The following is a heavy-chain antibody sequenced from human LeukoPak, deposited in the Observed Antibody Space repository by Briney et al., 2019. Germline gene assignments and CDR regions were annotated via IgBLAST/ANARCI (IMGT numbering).Heavy chain of an antibody. D-gene: IGHD2-15*01. CDR3: ARYCSGGNCYSPTSYFDY. J-gene: IGHJ4*02. V-gene: IGHV4-4*07. CDR1: GGSISSYY. CDR2: IYTSGST. Sequence: PSETLSLTCTVSGGSISSYYWSWIRQPAGKGLEWIGRIYTSGSTNYNPSLKSRVTISVDTSKNQFSLKVRSVTAADTAVYYCARYCSGGNCYSPTSYFDYWGQGTLVTVSS.